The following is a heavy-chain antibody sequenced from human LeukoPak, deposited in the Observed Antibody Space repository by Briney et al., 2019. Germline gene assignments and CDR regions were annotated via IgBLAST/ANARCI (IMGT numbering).Heavy chain of an antibody. D-gene: IGHD5-18*01. V-gene: IGHV3-23*01. Sequence: GGSLRLSCAAAGFTFSSSAMNWVGQAPGKGVEWVSGISGSGDRTYYADSVKGRFTITRENAKNTVYVKMNSRRAEDRAVYYCAEAGYSYIFDYWGQGTLVTVSS. CDR3: AEAGYSYIFDY. CDR2: ISGSGDRT. J-gene: IGHJ4*02. CDR1: GFTFSSSA.